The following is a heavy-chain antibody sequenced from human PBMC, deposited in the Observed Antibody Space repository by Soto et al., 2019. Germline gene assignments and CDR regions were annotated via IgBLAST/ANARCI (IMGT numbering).Heavy chain of an antibody. CDR2: IYYSGST. CDR3: ARDRISDYYGSGSYYYFDY. D-gene: IGHD3-10*01. V-gene: IGHV4-61*01. Sequence: SETLSLTCTVSGGSVSSGSYYWSWIRQPPGKGLEWIGYIYYSGSTNYNPSLKSRVTISVDTSKNQFSLKLSSVTAADTAVYYCARDRISDYYGSGSYYYFDYWDQGTLVTVSS. CDR1: GGSVSSGSYY. J-gene: IGHJ4*02.